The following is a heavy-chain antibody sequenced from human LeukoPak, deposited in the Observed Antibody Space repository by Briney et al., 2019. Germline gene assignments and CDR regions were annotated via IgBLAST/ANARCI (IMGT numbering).Heavy chain of an antibody. Sequence: PGGSLRLSCAASGFTFSSYSMNWVRQAPGKGLEWVSSISSSSSYIYYADSVKGRFTISRDNAKNSLYLQMNSLRAEDTAVYYCARDRLGLRYFDWPTLIDYWGQGTLVTVSS. D-gene: IGHD3-9*01. CDR2: ISSSSSYI. CDR3: ARDRLGLRYFDWPTLIDY. J-gene: IGHJ4*02. CDR1: GFTFSSYS. V-gene: IGHV3-21*01.